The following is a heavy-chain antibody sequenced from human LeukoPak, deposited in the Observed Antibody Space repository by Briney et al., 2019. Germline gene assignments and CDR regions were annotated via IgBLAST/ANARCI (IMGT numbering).Heavy chain of an antibody. CDR2: IYYSGST. V-gene: IGHV4-59*01. CDR1: GGSISSYY. J-gene: IGHJ3*02. CDR3: ARDSDTAMNAFDI. D-gene: IGHD5-18*01. Sequence: PSETLSLTCTLSGGSISSYYWSWIRQPPGKGLEWIGYIYYSGSTNYNPSLKSRVTISVDTSKNQFSLKLSSVTAADTAVYYCARDSDTAMNAFDIWGQGTMVTVSS.